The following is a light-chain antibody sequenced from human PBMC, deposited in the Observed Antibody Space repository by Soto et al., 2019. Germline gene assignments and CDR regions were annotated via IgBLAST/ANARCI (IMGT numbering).Light chain of an antibody. CDR3: QSYDSSLSGYV. CDR2: GNS. Sequence: QSVLTQPYSVSGAPGQRVTISCTGSSSNIGAGYDVHWYQQLPGTVPKLLIHGNSNRPSGVPDRFSGSKSGTTASLAITGLQAEDEADYYCQSYDSSLSGYVFGSGTKVTVL. J-gene: IGLJ1*01. CDR1: SSNIGAGYD. V-gene: IGLV1-40*01.